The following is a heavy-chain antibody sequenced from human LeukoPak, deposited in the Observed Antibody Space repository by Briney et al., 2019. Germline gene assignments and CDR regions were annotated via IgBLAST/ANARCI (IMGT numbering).Heavy chain of an antibody. CDR1: GASISSHY. J-gene: IGHJ2*01. CDR2: VSHTGNS. D-gene: IGHD1-26*01. V-gene: IGHV4-59*11. CDR3: AKAQDLFDVGKFWNFDL. Sequence: PSEALFLTCRISGASISSHYWAWIRPPPGKGLGWVAYVSHTGNSNYNPSLKSRVAISVDMSKTQFSLNLSSVTAADTAIYYCAKAQDLFDVGKFWNFDLWGRGTLVTVSS.